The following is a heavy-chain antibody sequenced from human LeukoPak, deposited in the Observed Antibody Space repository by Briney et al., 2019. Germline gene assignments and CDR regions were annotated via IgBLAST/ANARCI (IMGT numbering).Heavy chain of an antibody. CDR2: ISSSGGST. Sequence: GGSLRLSCSASGFTFSSYAMHWVRQAPGKGLEYVSAISSSGGSTDYADSVKGRFTISRDNSKNTLYLQMSSLRAEDTAVYYCVEGFGTVTTYYYYYAMDVWGQGTTVTVSS. J-gene: IGHJ6*02. CDR1: GFTFSSYA. D-gene: IGHD4-11*01. CDR3: VEGFGTVTTYYYYYAMDV. V-gene: IGHV3-64D*09.